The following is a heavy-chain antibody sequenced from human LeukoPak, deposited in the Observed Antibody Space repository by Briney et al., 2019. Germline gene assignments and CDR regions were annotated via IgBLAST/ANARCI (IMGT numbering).Heavy chain of an antibody. J-gene: IGHJ5*02. CDR3: AIRGVNWFDP. CDR2: INPNSGGT. V-gene: IGHV1-2*02. D-gene: IGHD3-10*01. CDR1: GYTFTGYY. Sequence: ASVKVTCKASGYTFTGYYMHWVRQAPGQGLEWMGWINPNSGGTNFAQKFQGRVTITADESTSTAYMELSSLRSEDTAVYYCAIRGVNWFDPWGQGTLVTVSS.